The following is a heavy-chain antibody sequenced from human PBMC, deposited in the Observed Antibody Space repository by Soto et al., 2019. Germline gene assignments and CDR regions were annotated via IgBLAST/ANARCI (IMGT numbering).Heavy chain of an antibody. CDR2: IYYSGRT. CDR1: GGSISSGGYY. CDR3: ARGPLTMVRGVIMTPVDY. D-gene: IGHD3-10*01. J-gene: IGHJ4*02. V-gene: IGHV4-31*03. Sequence: PSETLSLTCTVSGGSISSGGYYWSWIRQHPGKGLEWIGYIYYSGRTYYNPSLKSRVNISVDTSKNQFSLKLSSVTDADTAVYNCARGPLTMVRGVIMTPVDYWGQGTLVTVSS.